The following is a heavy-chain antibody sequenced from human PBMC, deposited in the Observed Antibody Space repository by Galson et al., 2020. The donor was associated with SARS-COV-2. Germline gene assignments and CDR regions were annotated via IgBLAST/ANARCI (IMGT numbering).Heavy chain of an antibody. V-gene: IGHV3-23*01. J-gene: IGHJ6*03. CDR3: AKLTCPDRVLWFGEVPSCYMDV. D-gene: IGHD3-10*01. CDR2: SSGSGGST. Sequence: GGSLRLSCAASGFNISSDAKSWVRQAPGKGLEWVSESSGSGGSTYYADSVKGRFTISRDNSKNTLYLQMNSLRAEDTAVYYCAKLTCPDRVLWFGEVPSCYMDVWGKGPTVAVSS. CDR1: GFNISSDA.